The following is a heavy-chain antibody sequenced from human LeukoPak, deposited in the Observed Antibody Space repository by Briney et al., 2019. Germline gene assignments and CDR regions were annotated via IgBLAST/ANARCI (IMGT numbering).Heavy chain of an antibody. Sequence: GGSLRLSCAASGFTFDDYGMSWVRQAPGKGLEWVSSIKWNGGSTGYADSVKGRFTISRDNAKNSLYLQMNSLRAEDTAVYYCANSVRAGYSSGWYYWGQGTLVTVSS. CDR3: ANSVRAGYSSGWYY. CDR2: IKWNGGST. J-gene: IGHJ4*02. D-gene: IGHD6-19*01. V-gene: IGHV3-20*04. CDR1: GFTFDDYG.